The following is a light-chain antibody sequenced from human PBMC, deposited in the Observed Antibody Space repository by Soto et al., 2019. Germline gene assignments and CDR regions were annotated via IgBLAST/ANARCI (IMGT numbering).Light chain of an antibody. CDR3: QQYSIYWNT. Sequence: DIQMTQSPSTLSASVGDGVTITCRASQSISTWLAWYQQKPGKAPKLLIYDASSLESGVPSRFSGSGSGTEFTLPISSLQPDDFATYYCQQYSIYWNTFGQGTKLEIK. CDR1: QSISTW. V-gene: IGKV1-5*01. CDR2: DAS. J-gene: IGKJ2*01.